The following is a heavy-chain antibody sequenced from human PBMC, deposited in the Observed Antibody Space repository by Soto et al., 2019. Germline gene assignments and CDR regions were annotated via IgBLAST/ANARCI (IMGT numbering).Heavy chain of an antibody. CDR2: IYPGDFDT. V-gene: IGHV5-51*01. CDR3: AVRFDDVDY. D-gene: IGHD3-3*01. J-gene: IGHJ4*02. CDR1: GYSITSYQ. Sequence: EVQLVQSGAEVKKPGQSLKISCKGSGYSITSYQIAWVRQMPGKGLEWMGIIYPGDFDTRYSPSFQGQVTISADTSINTAFLQWSSLKASDSGMYYCAVRFDDVDYWGQGTLVTVSS.